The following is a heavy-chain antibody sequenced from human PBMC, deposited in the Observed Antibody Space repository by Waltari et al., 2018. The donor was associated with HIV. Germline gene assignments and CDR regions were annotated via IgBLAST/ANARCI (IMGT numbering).Heavy chain of an antibody. CDR1: GYSISSGYY. CDR3: ARDSFRRHCSGGSCSWFDP. J-gene: IGHJ5*02. Sequence: QVQLQESGPGLVKPSETLSLTCAVSGYSISSGYYWGWIRQPPGKGLEWIGSIYHSGSTASNPSLKSRVTISVDTSKNQFSLKLSSVTAADTAVYYCARDSFRRHCSGGSCSWFDPWGQGTLVTVSS. V-gene: IGHV4-38-2*02. D-gene: IGHD2-15*01. CDR2: IYHSGST.